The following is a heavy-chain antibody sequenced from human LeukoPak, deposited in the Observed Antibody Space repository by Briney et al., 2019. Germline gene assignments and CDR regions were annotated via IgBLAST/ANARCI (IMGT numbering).Heavy chain of an antibody. CDR1: GYSFTAYY. V-gene: IGHV1-2*02. CDR2: INPNSGAT. J-gene: IGHJ4*02. Sequence: AASVKVSCKTSGYSFTAYYIRWVRQAPGQGLELMGWINPNSGATNYAQKFQGRVTMTRDTSISTVYMDLNRLTSDDTAVYYCARVPGSFDYWGQGTLVTVSS. CDR3: ARVPGSFDY. D-gene: IGHD3-10*01.